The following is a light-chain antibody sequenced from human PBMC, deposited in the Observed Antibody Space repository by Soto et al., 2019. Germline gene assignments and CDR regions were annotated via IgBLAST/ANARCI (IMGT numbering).Light chain of an antibody. V-gene: IGLV2-8*01. CDR1: SSDVGGYDY. CDR3: SSYTITSAYWV. Sequence: QSVLTQPPSASGSPGQSVTISCAGTSSDVGGYDYVSWYQQHPGKAPKLIIYEVNKRPSGVPDRFSGSKSANTASLTVSGLQAEDEANYYCSSYTITSAYWVFGGGTKLTVL. CDR2: EVN. J-gene: IGLJ3*02.